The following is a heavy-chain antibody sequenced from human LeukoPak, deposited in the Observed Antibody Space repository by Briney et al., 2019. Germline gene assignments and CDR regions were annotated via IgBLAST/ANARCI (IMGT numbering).Heavy chain of an antibody. V-gene: IGHV1-8*01. CDR1: GYTFTSYD. CDR2: MNPNSGNT. CDR3: TSSSNGAVSGEDY. J-gene: IGHJ4*02. D-gene: IGHD3-10*01. Sequence: ASVKVSCKASGYTFTSYDINWVRQAPGQGLDWMGWMNPNSGNTGYAQKFQGRVTMTRNTSISTAYMELSSLRSEDTAVYYCTSSSNGAVSGEDYWGQGTLVTVSS.